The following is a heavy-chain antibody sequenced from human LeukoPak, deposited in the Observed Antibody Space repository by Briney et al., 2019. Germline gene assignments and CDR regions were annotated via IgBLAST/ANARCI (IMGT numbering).Heavy chain of an antibody. CDR3: ARQGAAGKYYYYYMDV. Sequence: GESLKISCRGSGYNFPIYWIGWVRQMPGQGLEWMGIIYPDDSNTIYGPSFQGQVTISADKSINTAYLEWSSLKASDTAIYYCARQGAAGKYYYYYMDVWGKGTTVTVSS. D-gene: IGHD6-13*01. CDR1: GYNFPIYW. V-gene: IGHV5-51*01. CDR2: IYPDDSNT. J-gene: IGHJ6*03.